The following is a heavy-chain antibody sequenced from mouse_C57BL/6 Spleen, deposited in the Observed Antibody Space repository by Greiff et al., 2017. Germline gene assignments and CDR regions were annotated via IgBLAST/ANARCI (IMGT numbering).Heavy chain of an antibody. CDR3: ARPDYDYDDARDY. Sequence: EVMLVESGGGLVKPGGSLKLSCAASGFTFSDYGMHWVRQAPEKGLEWVAYISSGSSTIYYADTVKGRFTISRDNAKNTLFLQMTSLRSEDTAMYYCARPDYDYDDARDYWGQGTSVTVSS. J-gene: IGHJ4*01. CDR2: ISSGSSTI. V-gene: IGHV5-17*01. D-gene: IGHD2-4*01. CDR1: GFTFSDYG.